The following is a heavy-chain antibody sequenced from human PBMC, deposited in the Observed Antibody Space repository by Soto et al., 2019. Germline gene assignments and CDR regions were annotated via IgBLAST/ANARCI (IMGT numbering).Heavy chain of an antibody. V-gene: IGHV1-18*04. CDR2: ISAYNGNT. CDR1: GYTFTSYG. D-gene: IGHD5-12*01. J-gene: IGHJ6*02. CDR3: ARDGGYDSYYYGMDV. Sequence: ASVKVSCKASGYTFTSYGISWVRQAPGQGLEWMGWISAYNGNTNYAQKLQGRVTMTTDTSTSTAYMELRSLRSDDTAVYYCARDGGYDSYYYGMDVWGQGTRVTVSS.